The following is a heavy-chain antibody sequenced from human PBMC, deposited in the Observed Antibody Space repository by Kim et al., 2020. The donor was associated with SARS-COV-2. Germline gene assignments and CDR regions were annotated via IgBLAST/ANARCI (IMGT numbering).Heavy chain of an antibody. CDR2: INHSGAT. Sequence: SETLSLTCAVYVGSFSGYDWTWIRQSPGKGLEWIGEINHSGATNFNPSLKSRVAMSVDTSKNQFSLRMKSVTAADTAVYFCARGRAGVVPSPIMGLGPYYGYYALDVWGQGTTVSVSS. CDR1: VGSFSGYD. V-gene: IGHV4-34*01. J-gene: IGHJ6*02. D-gene: IGHD3-3*01. CDR3: ARGRAGVVPSPIMGLGPYYGYYALDV.